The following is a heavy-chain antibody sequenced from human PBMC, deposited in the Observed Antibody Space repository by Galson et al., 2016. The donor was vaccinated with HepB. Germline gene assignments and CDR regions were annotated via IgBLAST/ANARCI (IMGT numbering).Heavy chain of an antibody. J-gene: IGHJ6*02. V-gene: IGHV4-34*01. D-gene: IGHD6-13*01. CDR2: INHSGST. CDR3: GKELTDTSWFYGMDV. CDR1: GGSLSGYY. Sequence: ETLSLTCAVYGGSLSGYYWSWVRLPPGKGLEWIGEINHSGSTNYNPSLESRITISVDTSKNQFYLNLSSVTAADTAVYYCGKELTDTSWFYGMDVWGQGTTVTVSS.